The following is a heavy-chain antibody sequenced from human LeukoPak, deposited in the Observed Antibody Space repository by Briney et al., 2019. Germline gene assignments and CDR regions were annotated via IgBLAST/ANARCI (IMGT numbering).Heavy chain of an antibody. CDR2: IYYTGNT. Sequence: PSETLSLTCTVSGVSISNRYSSWIRQPPGKGLEWIGYIYYTGNTNYNPSLKSRVTISEDTSKNQVSLELSSVTAADTAVYYCVRHSRVVAFDYWGQGNLVTVSS. J-gene: IGHJ4*02. CDR3: VRHSRVVAFDY. V-gene: IGHV4-59*08. D-gene: IGHD2-15*01. CDR1: GVSISNRY.